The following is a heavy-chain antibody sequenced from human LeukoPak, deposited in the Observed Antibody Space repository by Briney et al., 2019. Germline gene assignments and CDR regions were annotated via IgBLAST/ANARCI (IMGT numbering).Heavy chain of an antibody. CDR1: GYTFTSHY. V-gene: IGHV1-46*01. CDR3: ARDSYYDSSGSVDY. D-gene: IGHD3-22*01. Sequence: ASVKVSCKASGYTFTSHYMHWVRQAPGQGLEWMGRINPSGGSTTYAQRFQGRVTMTRDTSTSTVYMELSSLSSEDTAVYFCARDSYYDSSGSVDYWGQGTLVTVSS. J-gene: IGHJ4*02. CDR2: INPSGGST.